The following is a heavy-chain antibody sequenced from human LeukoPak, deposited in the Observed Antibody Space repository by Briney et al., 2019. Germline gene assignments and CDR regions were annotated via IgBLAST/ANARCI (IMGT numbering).Heavy chain of an antibody. CDR1: GFTLSTYV. V-gene: IGHV3-30-3*01. CDR3: ARDPVAGVPDYFDY. J-gene: IGHJ4*02. Sequence: GGSLRLSCVASGFTLSTYVLHWVRQAPGKGLEWVAVMSSGGDIKIYGDSVKGRFTISRDNSKSTLYLQMDSLGDGDTAVYYCARDPVAGVPDYFDYWGQGTLVTVSS. CDR2: MSSGGDIK. D-gene: IGHD6-19*01.